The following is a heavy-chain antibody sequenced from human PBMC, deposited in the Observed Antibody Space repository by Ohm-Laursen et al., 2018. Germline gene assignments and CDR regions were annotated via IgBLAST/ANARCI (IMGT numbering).Heavy chain of an antibody. CDR1: GFIFSSYS. D-gene: IGHD5-12*01. CDR3: AREGGYDSPGNYYGMDV. CDR2: ISSSSGSI. J-gene: IGHJ6*02. Sequence: SLRLSCAASGFIFSSYSMSWVRQAPGKGLEWVSSISSSSGSIYYADSMKGRFTISRDNAKNSLYLQMTSLTAEDTAVYYCAREGGYDSPGNYYGMDVWGQGTTVTVSS. V-gene: IGHV3-21*01.